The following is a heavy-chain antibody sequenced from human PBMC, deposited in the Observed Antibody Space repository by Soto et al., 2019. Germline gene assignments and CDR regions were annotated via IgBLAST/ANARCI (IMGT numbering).Heavy chain of an antibody. CDR3: AKDLYDFWSGPHPNDHYYYGMDV. V-gene: IGHV3-30*18. D-gene: IGHD3-3*01. J-gene: IGHJ6*02. CDR1: GFTFSSYC. Sequence: GGSLILSCAASGFTFSSYCMHWVRQAPGKGLEWVAVISYDGSNKYYADSVKGRFTISRDNSKNTLYLQMNSLRAEDTAVYYCAKDLYDFWSGPHPNDHYYYGMDVWGQGTTVTVSS. CDR2: ISYDGSNK.